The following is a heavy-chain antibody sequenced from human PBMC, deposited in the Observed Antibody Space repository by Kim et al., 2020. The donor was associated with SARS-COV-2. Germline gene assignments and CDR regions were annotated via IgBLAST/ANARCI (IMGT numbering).Heavy chain of an antibody. V-gene: IGHV4-59*01. CDR1: GGSISSYY. Sequence: SETLSLTCTVSGGSISSYYWSWIRQPPGKGLEWIGYIYYSGSTNYNPSLKSRVTISVDTSKNQFSLKLSSVTAADTAVYYCARGGGWFGELFEEENWFDPWGQGTLVTVSS. D-gene: IGHD3-10*01. CDR3: ARGGGWFGELFEEENWFDP. J-gene: IGHJ5*02. CDR2: IYYSGST.